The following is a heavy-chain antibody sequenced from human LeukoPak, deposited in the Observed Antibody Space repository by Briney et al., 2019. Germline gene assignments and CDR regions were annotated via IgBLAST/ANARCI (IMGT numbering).Heavy chain of an antibody. V-gene: IGHV4-39*07. CDR1: GGLISISTYY. D-gene: IGHD3-22*01. Sequence: SETLSLTCTVSGGLISISTYYWGWIRQPPGKGLEWIGSIYYSGTTHYNPSLKSRVTIAVDTSKNQFSLKLISVTAADTAVYYCARGGTYYYDSSGYYFRLWFDPWGQGTLVTVSS. J-gene: IGHJ5*02. CDR2: IYYSGTT. CDR3: ARGGTYYYDSSGYYFRLWFDP.